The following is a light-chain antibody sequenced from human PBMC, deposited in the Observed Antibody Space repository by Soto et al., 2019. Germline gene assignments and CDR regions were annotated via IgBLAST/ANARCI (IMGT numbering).Light chain of an antibody. CDR3: QQYGSSPIT. J-gene: IGKJ5*01. CDR2: DAS. V-gene: IGKV3D-20*01. Sequence: EIVLTQSPATLSFSPGERATLSCGASAAVSSSYVAWYQQKSGLAPRLLIHDASSRATGIPDRFSGSKSGTEFTLTIHSLEPEDAALYYCQQYGSSPITFGQGTRLEIK. CDR1: AAVSSSY.